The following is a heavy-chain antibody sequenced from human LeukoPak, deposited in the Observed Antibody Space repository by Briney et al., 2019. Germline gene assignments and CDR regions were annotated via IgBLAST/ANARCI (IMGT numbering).Heavy chain of an antibody. Sequence: ASVKVSCKASGYTFSNYDMNWVRQAPGQGLEWMGMITPSGGISYAQKFQGRVTMTRDMSTNTVYMELSSLRSEDTAVYYCARVDSTSPHELDYWGQGTLVTVSS. CDR2: ITPSGGI. V-gene: IGHV1-46*01. D-gene: IGHD6-6*01. CDR3: ARVDSTSPHELDY. CDR1: GYTFSNYD. J-gene: IGHJ4*02.